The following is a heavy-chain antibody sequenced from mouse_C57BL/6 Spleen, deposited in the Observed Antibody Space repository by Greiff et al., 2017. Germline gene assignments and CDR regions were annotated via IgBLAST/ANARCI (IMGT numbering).Heavy chain of an antibody. CDR2: IDPSDSYT. CDR3: ARSATTVRVYYFDY. CDR1: GYTFTSYW. V-gene: IGHV1-59*01. J-gene: IGHJ2*01. Sequence: QVQLQQSGAELVRPGTSVKLSCKASGYTFTSYWMHWVKQRPGQGLEWIGVIDPSDSYTNYNQKFKGKATLTVDTSSSTAYMQLSSLTSEDSAVYYCARSATTVRVYYFDYWGQGTTLTVSS. D-gene: IGHD1-1*01.